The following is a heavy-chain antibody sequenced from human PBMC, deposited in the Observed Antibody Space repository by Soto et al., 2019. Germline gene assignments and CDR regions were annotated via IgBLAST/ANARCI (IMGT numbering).Heavy chain of an antibody. Sequence: QVQLQESGPGLVKPSQTLSLSCTVSGDSISRGGYYWNWIRQHPRKGLEWIGYIYHSGSTNSNPSLKCRVTRSVDTAKNHLSLDLTNVTAAATAVYYCERDGAGASGLGWFGPWGQGILVTVSS. D-gene: IGHD3-10*01. CDR3: ERDGAGASGLGWFGP. V-gene: IGHV4-31*03. J-gene: IGHJ5*02. CDR1: GDSISRGGYY. CDR2: IYHSGST.